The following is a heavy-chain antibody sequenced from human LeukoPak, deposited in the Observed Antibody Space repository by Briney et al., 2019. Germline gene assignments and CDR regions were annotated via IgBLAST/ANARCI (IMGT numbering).Heavy chain of an antibody. J-gene: IGHJ4*02. CDR3: ARGGSSGWYSPEGY. V-gene: IGHV4-4*02. D-gene: IGHD6-19*01. CDR2: IFHSGAT. CDR1: GGSISNGYW. Sequence: SETLSLTCAVSGGSISNGYWWSWVRQPPGKGLEWIGEIFHSGATNYNPSLKSRVTISVDNSKNYFSLILTSVTAADTAVYYCARGGSSGWYSPEGYWGQGTLVTVSS.